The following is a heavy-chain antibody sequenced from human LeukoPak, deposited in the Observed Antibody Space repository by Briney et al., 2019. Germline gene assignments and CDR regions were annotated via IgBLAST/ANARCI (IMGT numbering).Heavy chain of an antibody. CDR1: GYTFTNYA. Sequence: GASVKVSCKASGYTFTNYAISWVRQAPGQGLEWMGWISAYNGNTNYAQKLQGRVTMTTDTSTSTAYMELRSLRSDDTAVYYCARVEIDRYCSGGSCYSSDYWGQGTLVTVSS. D-gene: IGHD2-15*01. J-gene: IGHJ4*02. CDR2: ISAYNGNT. V-gene: IGHV1-18*01. CDR3: ARVEIDRYCSGGSCYSSDY.